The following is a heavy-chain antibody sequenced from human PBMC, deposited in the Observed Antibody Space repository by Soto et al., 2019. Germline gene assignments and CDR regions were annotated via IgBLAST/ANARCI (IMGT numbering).Heavy chain of an antibody. D-gene: IGHD3-16*01. CDR3: ANFGDGSSIYYYYGMDV. J-gene: IGHJ6*02. Sequence: GGSLRLSCAASGFTLSSYAMSWVRQAPGKGLEWVSAISGSGGSTYYADSVKGRFTISRDNSKNTLYLQMNSLRAEDTAVYYCANFGDGSSIYYYYGMDVWGQGTTVTVSS. CDR1: GFTLSSYA. V-gene: IGHV3-23*01. CDR2: ISGSGGST.